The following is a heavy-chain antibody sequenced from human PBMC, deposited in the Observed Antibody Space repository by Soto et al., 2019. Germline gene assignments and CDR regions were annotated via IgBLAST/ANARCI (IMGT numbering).Heavy chain of an antibody. CDR3: ARGGYYDILTGAGY. CDR1: GFTFSSYA. J-gene: IGHJ4*02. V-gene: IGHV3-30-3*01. D-gene: IGHD3-9*01. Sequence: GGSLRLSCAASGFTFSSYAMHWVRQAPGKGLEWVAVISYDGSNKYYADSVKGRFTISRDNSKNTLYLQMNSLRAEDTAVYYCARGGYYDILTGAGYWGQGTLVTVSS. CDR2: ISYDGSNK.